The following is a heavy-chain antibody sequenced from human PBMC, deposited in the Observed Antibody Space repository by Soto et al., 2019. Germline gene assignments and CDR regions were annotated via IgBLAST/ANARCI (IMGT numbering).Heavy chain of an antibody. CDR2: ISYDGSNK. Sequence: GGSLRLSCAASGFTFSSYGMHWVRQAPGKGLEWVAVISYDGSNKYYADSVKGRFTISRDNSKNTLYLQMNSLRAEDTAVYYCAKASGYDYKNWFDPWGQGTLVTVSS. J-gene: IGHJ5*02. D-gene: IGHD5-12*01. CDR3: AKASGYDYKNWFDP. CDR1: GFTFSSYG. V-gene: IGHV3-30*18.